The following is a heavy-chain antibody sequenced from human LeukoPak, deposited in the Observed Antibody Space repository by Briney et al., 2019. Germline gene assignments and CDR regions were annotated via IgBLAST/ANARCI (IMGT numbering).Heavy chain of an antibody. CDR2: IYYSGST. CDR1: GGSISSYY. D-gene: IGHD3-10*01. V-gene: IGHV4-59*12. Sequence: SETLSLTCTVSGGSISSYYWSWIRQPPGKGLEWIGYIYYSGSTNYNPSLKSRVTISVDTSKHQFSLKLSSVTAADTAVYYCARDISYYYGSGSLNWFDPWGQGTLVTVSS. J-gene: IGHJ5*02. CDR3: ARDISYYYGSGSLNWFDP.